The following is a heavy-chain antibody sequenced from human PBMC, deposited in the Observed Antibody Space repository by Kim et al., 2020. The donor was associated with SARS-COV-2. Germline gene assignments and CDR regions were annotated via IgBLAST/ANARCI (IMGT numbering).Heavy chain of an antibody. CDR2: ISGSGGST. CDR1: GFTFSSYA. CDR3: AKDPYSSSSQRYWFDP. D-gene: IGHD6-6*01. J-gene: IGHJ5*02. Sequence: GGSLRLSCAASGFTFSSYAMSWVRQAPGKGLEWVSAISGSGGSTYYADSVKGRFTISRDNSKNTLYLQMNSLRAEDTAVYYCAKDPYSSSSQRYWFDPWGQGTLVTVSS. V-gene: IGHV3-23*01.